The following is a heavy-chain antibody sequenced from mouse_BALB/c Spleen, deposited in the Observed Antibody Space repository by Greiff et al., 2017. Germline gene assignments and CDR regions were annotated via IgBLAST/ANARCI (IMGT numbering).Heavy chain of an antibody. CDR3: ARQAGNSYAMDD. CDR2: ISSGGSYT. Sequence: EVKLVESGGDLVKPGGSLKLSCAASGFTFSSYGMSWVRQTPDKRLEWVATISSGGSYTYYPDSVKGRFTISRDNAKNTLYLQMSSLKSEDTAMYYCARQAGNSYAMDDWGQGTSVTVSS. J-gene: IGHJ4*01. V-gene: IGHV5-6*01. CDR1: GFTFSSYG. D-gene: IGHD2-1*01.